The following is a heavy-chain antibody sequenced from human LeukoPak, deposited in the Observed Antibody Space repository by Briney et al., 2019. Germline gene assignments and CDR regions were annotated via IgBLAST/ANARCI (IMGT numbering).Heavy chain of an antibody. D-gene: IGHD2-2*01. V-gene: IGHV1-18*01. CDR1: GYTFTSYG. CDR3: ARCIVVVPAATKAFDY. CDR2: ISAYNGNT. J-gene: IGHJ4*02. Sequence: ASAKVSCKASGYTFTSYGISWVRQAPGQGLEWMGWISAYNGNTNYAQKLQGRVTMTTDTSTSTAYMELRSLRSDDTAVYYCARCIVVVPAATKAFDYWGQGTLVTVSS.